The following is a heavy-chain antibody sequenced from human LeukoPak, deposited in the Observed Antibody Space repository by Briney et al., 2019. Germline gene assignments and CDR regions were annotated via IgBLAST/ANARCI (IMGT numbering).Heavy chain of an antibody. Sequence: GGSLRLSCVASGFSLSNFQMYWVRQAPGKGLEWVSIISLDGSTEFYADSVRGRFTISRDTASNTMHLEMNNLRIEDTAVYYCMRDYMGWFDPWGQGSLVTVSS. J-gene: IGHJ5*02. CDR2: ISLDGSTE. CDR1: GFSLSNFQ. D-gene: IGHD3-10*01. V-gene: IGHV3-30-3*01. CDR3: MRDYMGWFDP.